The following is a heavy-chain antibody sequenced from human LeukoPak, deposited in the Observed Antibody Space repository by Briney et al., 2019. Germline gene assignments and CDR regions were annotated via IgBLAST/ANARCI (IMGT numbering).Heavy chain of an antibody. D-gene: IGHD2-2*03. J-gene: IGHJ5*02. CDR2: IYHSGST. V-gene: IGHV4-59*01. CDR3: ARDLDIWWFDP. CDR1: GDSISSYY. Sequence: SETLSLTCTVSGDSISSYYWSWIRQPPGKGLEWIGYIYHSGSTNYNPSLKSRVTISVDTSKNQFSLKLNSVTAADTAVYYCARDLDIWWFDPWGQGTLVTVSS.